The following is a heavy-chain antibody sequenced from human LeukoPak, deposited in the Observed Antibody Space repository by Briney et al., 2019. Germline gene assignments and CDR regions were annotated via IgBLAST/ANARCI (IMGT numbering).Heavy chain of an antibody. CDR3: AKEGDAYYDILTGYYRNDAFDI. J-gene: IGHJ3*02. CDR2: ISGSGGST. Sequence: GGSLRLSCAASGFTFSSYAMSWVRQAPGKGLEWVSAISGSGGSTYYADSVKGRFTISRDNSKNTLYLQMNSLRAEDTAVYYCAKEGDAYYDILTGYYRNDAFDIWGRGTMVTVSS. D-gene: IGHD3-9*01. V-gene: IGHV3-23*01. CDR1: GFTFSSYA.